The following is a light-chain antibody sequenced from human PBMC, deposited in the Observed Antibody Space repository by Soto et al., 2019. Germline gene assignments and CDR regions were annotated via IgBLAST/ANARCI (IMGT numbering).Light chain of an antibody. CDR2: AAS. Sequence: AIRMTQSPSSFSASTGDRVTITCRASQPISNYLAWYQQRPGEPPKLLIYAASTLQNGVPARFSGSGSGTDFTLTISCLQSEDFATYYCQHYNSYPWTFGQGTKVEIK. V-gene: IGKV1-8*01. CDR3: QHYNSYPWT. J-gene: IGKJ1*01. CDR1: QPISNY.